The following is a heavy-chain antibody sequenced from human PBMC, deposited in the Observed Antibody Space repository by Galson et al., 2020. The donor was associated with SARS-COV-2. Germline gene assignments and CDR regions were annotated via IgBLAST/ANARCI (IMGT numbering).Heavy chain of an antibody. V-gene: IGHV3-30*04. CDR1: GFTFSSYA. CDR3: ARDLDTAMVTWGVLGAYYYYGMDV. J-gene: IGHJ6*02. CDR2: ISYDGSNK. Sequence: GESLKISCAASGFTFSSYAMHWVRQAPGKGLEWVAVISYDGSNKYYADSVKGRFTISRDSSKNTLYLQMNSLRAEDTAVYYCARDLDTAMVTWGVLGAYYYYGMDVWGQGTTVTVSS. D-gene: IGHD5-18*01.